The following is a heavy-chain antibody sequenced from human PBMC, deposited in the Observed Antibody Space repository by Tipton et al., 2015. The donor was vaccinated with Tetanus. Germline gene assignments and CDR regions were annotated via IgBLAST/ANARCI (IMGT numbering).Heavy chain of an antibody. CDR2: ITPRGSS. CDR1: GFTFSNYA. CDR3: ARHLTYTYTSRYFDY. J-gene: IGHJ4*02. D-gene: IGHD5-18*01. V-gene: IGHV4-34*01. Sequence: LRLSCAASGFTFSNYAMIWVRQAPGKGLEWIGEITPRGSSSYNPALKSRVTMSVDTSRNQFSLNLTSVTAADTAVYYCARHLTYTYTSRYFDYWGLGTLVTVSS.